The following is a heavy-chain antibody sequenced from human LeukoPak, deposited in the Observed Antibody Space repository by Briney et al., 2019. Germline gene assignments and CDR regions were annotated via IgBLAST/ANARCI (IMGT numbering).Heavy chain of an antibody. V-gene: IGHV4-59*01. Sequence: PSETLSLTCTVSGGSISSYYWSWIRQPPGKGLEWIGYIYYSGSTNYNPSLKSRVTISVDTSKNQFSLKLSSVTAADTAVYYCARVGRIAARHFDYWGQGTLVTVSS. CDR3: ARVGRIAARHFDY. CDR2: IYYSGST. J-gene: IGHJ4*02. CDR1: GGSISSYY. D-gene: IGHD6-6*01.